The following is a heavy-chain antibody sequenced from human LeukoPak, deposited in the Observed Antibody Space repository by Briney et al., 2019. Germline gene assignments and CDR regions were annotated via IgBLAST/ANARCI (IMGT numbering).Heavy chain of an antibody. CDR3: ARVSTVTTGWFDP. D-gene: IGHD4-11*01. V-gene: IGHV1-69*05. J-gene: IGHJ5*02. CDR2: IIPIFGTA. CDR1: GGTYISYA. Sequence: SVKVSCKASGGTYISYAISWVRQAPGQGLEWMGGIIPIFGTANYAQKFQGRVTITTDESTSTAYMELSSLRSEDTAVYYCARVSTVTTGWFDPWGQGTLVTVSS.